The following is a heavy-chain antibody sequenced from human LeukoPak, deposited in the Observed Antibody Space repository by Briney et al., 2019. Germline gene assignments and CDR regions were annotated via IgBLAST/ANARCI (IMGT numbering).Heavy chain of an antibody. CDR2: ISYDGSNK. D-gene: IGHD3-22*01. J-gene: IGHJ4*02. V-gene: IGHV3-30*04. CDR3: ARGWGDSSGYGNYFDY. Sequence: GGSLRLSCAASGFTFSTYAMHWVRQAPGKGLEWVAVISYDGSNKYYADSVKGRFTISRHNSKNTLYLQMNSLRAEDTAVYYCARGWGDSSGYGNYFDYWGQGTLVTVSS. CDR1: GFTFSTYA.